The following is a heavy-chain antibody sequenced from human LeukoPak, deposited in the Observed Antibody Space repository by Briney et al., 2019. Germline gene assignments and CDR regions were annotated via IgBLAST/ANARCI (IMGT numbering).Heavy chain of an antibody. CDR3: ARGLLYYYYYGMDV. V-gene: IGHV4-34*01. CDR2: INHSGSA. J-gene: IGHJ6*02. Sequence: SETLSLTCAVSGGSFSGYYWTWIRQPPGKGLEWIGEINHSGSANYNPSLKSRVTISVDTSKNQFSLKLSSVTAADTAVYYCARGLLYYYYYGMDVWGQGTTVTVSS. D-gene: IGHD2-15*01. CDR1: GGSFSGYY.